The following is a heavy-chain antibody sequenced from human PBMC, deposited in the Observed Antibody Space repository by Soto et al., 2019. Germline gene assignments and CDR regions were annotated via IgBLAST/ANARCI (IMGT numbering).Heavy chain of an antibody. J-gene: IGHJ6*04. Sequence: QVQLQQWGAGLLKPSETLSLTCAVYVGSFTGNYRSWIRQPPGKGLEWIGEVNDSGGTNFNPSLNSRVTISVGTSKTQCTLKLPSVTAADTAVYYWATGSATSYFGMDVWCNGTTVTVSS. CDR2: VNDSGGT. V-gene: IGHV4-34*01. CDR1: VGSFTGNY. CDR3: ATGSATSYFGMDV. D-gene: IGHD2-2*01.